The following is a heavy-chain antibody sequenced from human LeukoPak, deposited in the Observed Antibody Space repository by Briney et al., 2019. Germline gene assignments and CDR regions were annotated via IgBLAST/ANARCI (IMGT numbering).Heavy chain of an antibody. Sequence: PGGSLRLSCAASGFTFSSYAMSWVRQAPGKGLEWVSAISGSGGSTYYADSVKGRFTISGDNSKNTLYLQMNSLRAEDTAVYYCAKDPYYDSSGDDYWGQGTLVTVSS. CDR1: GFTFSSYA. CDR2: ISGSGGST. V-gene: IGHV3-23*01. CDR3: AKDPYYDSSGDDY. D-gene: IGHD3-22*01. J-gene: IGHJ4*02.